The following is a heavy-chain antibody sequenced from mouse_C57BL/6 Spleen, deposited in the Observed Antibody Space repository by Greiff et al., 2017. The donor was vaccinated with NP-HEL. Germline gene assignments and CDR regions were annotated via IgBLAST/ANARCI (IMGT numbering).Heavy chain of an antibody. D-gene: IGHD2-3*01. CDR1: GYTFTSYG. CDR2: IYPRSGNT. J-gene: IGHJ3*01. Sequence: QVQLQQSGAELARPGASVKLSCKASGYTFTSYGISWVKQRTGQGLEWIGEIYPRSGNTYYNEKFKGKATLTADKSSSTAYMELRSLTSEDSAVYFCAKIYDGPTGAYWGQGTLVTVSA. CDR3: AKIYDGPTGAY. V-gene: IGHV1-81*01.